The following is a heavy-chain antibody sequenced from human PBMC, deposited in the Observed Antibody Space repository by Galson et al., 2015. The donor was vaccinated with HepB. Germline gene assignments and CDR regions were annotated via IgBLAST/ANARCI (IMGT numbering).Heavy chain of an antibody. Sequence: QSGAEVKKPGESLRISCKGSGYSFTSYWISWVRQMPGKGLEWMGRIDPSDPYTNYSPSFQGHVTISADKSISTAYLQWSSLKASDTAMYYCARLTDGDDSSGYYYPNPRPSYYYYMDVWGKGTTVTVSS. CDR3: ARLTDGDDSSGYYYPNPRPSYYYYMDV. CDR2: IDPSDPYT. CDR1: GYSFTSYW. J-gene: IGHJ6*03. D-gene: IGHD3-22*01. V-gene: IGHV5-10-1*01.